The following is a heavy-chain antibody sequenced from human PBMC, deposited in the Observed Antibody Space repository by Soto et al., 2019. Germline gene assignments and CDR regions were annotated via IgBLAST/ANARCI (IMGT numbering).Heavy chain of an antibody. CDR2: TYHSGNA. CDR1: GDTISTGGYT. V-gene: IGHV4-30-2*03. D-gene: IGHD3-22*01. Sequence: PSETLSLTCDVSGDTISTGGYTWAWIRQPPGKALEWIGHTYHSGNAYYNPSLKSRVTISVDTSKNQFSLKLTSVTAADAALYYCARDFFDSSDYTTNWFDPWGQGTLVTVSS. J-gene: IGHJ5*02. CDR3: ARDFFDSSDYTTNWFDP.